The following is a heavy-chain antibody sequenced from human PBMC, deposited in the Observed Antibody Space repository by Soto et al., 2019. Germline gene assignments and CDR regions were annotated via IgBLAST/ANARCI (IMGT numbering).Heavy chain of an antibody. Sequence: GGSLRLSCAASGFTFSSYAMSWVRQAPGKGLGWVSAISGSGGSTYYADSVKGRFTISRDNSKNTLYLQMNSLRAEDTAVYYCYIVATIIYYFDYWGQGTLVTVSS. D-gene: IGHD5-12*01. CDR3: YIVATIIYYFDY. V-gene: IGHV3-23*01. CDR1: GFTFSSYA. CDR2: ISGSGGST. J-gene: IGHJ4*02.